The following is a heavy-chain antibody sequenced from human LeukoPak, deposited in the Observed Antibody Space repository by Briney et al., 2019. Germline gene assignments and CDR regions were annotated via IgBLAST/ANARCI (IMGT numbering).Heavy chain of an antibody. CDR1: GFTFSSYS. V-gene: IGHV3-21*01. CDR2: ISSSSSYI. D-gene: IGHD3-3*01. J-gene: IGHJ5*02. CDR3: ASRLDFWSGAEIS. Sequence: GGSLRLSCAASGFTFSSYSMNWVRQAPGKGLEWVSSISSSSSYIYYADSVKGRFTISRDNAKNSLYLQMNSLSAEDTAVYYCASRLDFWSGAEISWGQGTLVTVSS.